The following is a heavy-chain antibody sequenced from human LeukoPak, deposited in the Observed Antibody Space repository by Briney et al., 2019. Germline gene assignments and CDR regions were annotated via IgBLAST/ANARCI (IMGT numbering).Heavy chain of an antibody. J-gene: IGHJ5*02. CDR2: ILSTGTT. Sequence: PGGSLRLSCAASGFPFSASAMTWVRQAPGKGLEWVSHILSTGTTYYADSVRGHFTISRDNSKNTLYLLMTSLRADDTAVYYCATVKYDYGDPVGWFDPWGQGTLVTVSS. D-gene: IGHD4-17*01. V-gene: IGHV3-23*01. CDR1: GFPFSASA. CDR3: ATVKYDYGDPVGWFDP.